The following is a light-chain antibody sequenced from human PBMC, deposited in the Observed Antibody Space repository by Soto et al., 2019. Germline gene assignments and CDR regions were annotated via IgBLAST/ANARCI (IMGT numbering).Light chain of an antibody. J-gene: IGLJ1*01. CDR2: EVT. Sequence: QSALTQPPSASGSPGQSVTISCTGTSSDVGGYNYVSWYQQHPGRPPKLMIYEVTKRPLGVPERFSGSKSANTASLTVSGLQAEDEADYYCSSYAGSNNYVFGPGTTLTVL. V-gene: IGLV2-8*01. CDR3: SSYAGSNNYV. CDR1: SSDVGGYNY.